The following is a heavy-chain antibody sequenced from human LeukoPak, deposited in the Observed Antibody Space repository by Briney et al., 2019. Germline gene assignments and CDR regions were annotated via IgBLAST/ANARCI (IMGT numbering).Heavy chain of an antibody. D-gene: IGHD1-26*01. CDR2: IIGSGSAT. Sequence: GGSLRLSCAASGFTFSSYAMSWVRQAPGKGLEWVSAIIGSGSATDYADSVKGRFTIFRDNSKNTLYLQMNSLRAEDTAVYFCAKRFGESYGRFDYWGQGTLVTVSS. V-gene: IGHV3-23*01. CDR1: GFTFSSYA. J-gene: IGHJ4*02. CDR3: AKRFGESYGRFDY.